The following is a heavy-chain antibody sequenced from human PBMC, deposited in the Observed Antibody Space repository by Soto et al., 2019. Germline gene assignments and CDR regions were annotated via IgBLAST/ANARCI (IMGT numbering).Heavy chain of an antibody. Sequence: SETLSLTCTVSGGSISSYYWSWIRQPPGKGLEWIGYIYYSGSTNYNPSLKSRVTISVDTSKNQFSLKLSSVTAADTAVYYCARVKREIELTEEYYYYGMDVWGQGTTVTVSS. V-gene: IGHV4-59*01. CDR2: IYYSGST. CDR3: ARVKREIELTEEYYYYGMDV. CDR1: GGSISSYY. J-gene: IGHJ6*02. D-gene: IGHD1-7*01.